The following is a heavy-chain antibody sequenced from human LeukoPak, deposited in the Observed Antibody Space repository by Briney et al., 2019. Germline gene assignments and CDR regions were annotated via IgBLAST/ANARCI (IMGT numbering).Heavy chain of an antibody. J-gene: IGHJ6*03. V-gene: IGHV3-30*02. CDR1: GFTFSTYG. CDR2: IRYDGSNK. Sequence: GGSLRLSCAASGFTFSTYGMHWVRQAPGKGLEWVAFIRYDGSNKYYADSVKGRFTISRDNSKNTLYLQMNSLRAEDTAVYYCACSASSTSNYYFYMDVWGKGTAVTVSS. D-gene: IGHD2-2*01. CDR3: ACSASSTSNYYFYMDV.